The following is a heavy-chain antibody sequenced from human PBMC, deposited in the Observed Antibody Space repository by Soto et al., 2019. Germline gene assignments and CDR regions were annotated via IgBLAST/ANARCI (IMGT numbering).Heavy chain of an antibody. CDR2: MNPNSGNA. D-gene: IGHD6-25*01. J-gene: IGHJ4*02. CDR3: TRRKERSGPHYFDS. CDR1: GFTFSTYD. V-gene: IGHV1-8*01. Sequence: EASVKVSCKASGFTFSTYDIHWVRQATGQGLEWMGWMNPNSGNAGYAQKFQGRVTMTRNTSISTAYMELSSLTSEDTALYYCTRRKERSGPHYFDSWGQGSLVTVSS.